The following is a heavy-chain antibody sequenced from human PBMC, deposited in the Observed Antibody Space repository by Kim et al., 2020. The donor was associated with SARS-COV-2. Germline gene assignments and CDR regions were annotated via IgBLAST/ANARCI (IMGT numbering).Heavy chain of an antibody. V-gene: IGHV3-23*01. D-gene: IGHD1-1*01. CDR2: IGSGGRPT. J-gene: IGHJ6*02. CDR3: AKPSHPERLLSGMDV. Sequence: WGSLRLSCGGSGLTFSTYGMNWVRRAPGKGLEWVSSIGSGGRPTYYADSVKGLFTISRDNSKNTLYLQMNSLRVEDTAIYYCAKPSHPERLLSGMDVWGQGTAVTVSS. CDR1: GLTFSTYG.